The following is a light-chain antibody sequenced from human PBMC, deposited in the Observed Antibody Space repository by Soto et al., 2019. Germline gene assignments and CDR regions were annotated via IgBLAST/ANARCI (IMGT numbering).Light chain of an antibody. V-gene: IGLV2-14*01. CDR3: SSYTGSSTFV. CDR2: DVN. CDR1: SSDVGGYDY. J-gene: IGLJ1*01. Sequence: LTHPASVSGSPGQSITISCTGTSSDVGGYDYVSWYQQLPGKAPKLLIYDVNNRPSGVSHRFSCSKSGNTASLTISGLQAEDEADYYCSSYTGSSTFVFGPGTKVTVL.